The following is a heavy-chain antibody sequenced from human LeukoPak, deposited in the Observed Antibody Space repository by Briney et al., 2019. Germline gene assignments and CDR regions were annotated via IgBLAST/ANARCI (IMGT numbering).Heavy chain of an antibody. Sequence: PGGSLRLSCAASGFTFSSYAMSWVRQAPGKGLEWVSAISGSGGSTYYADSVKGRFTISGDNSKNTLYLQMNSLRAEDTAVYYCAKDESVVPAAHDYWGQGTLVTVSS. D-gene: IGHD2-2*01. CDR1: GFTFSSYA. J-gene: IGHJ4*02. V-gene: IGHV3-23*01. CDR3: AKDESVVPAAHDY. CDR2: ISGSGGST.